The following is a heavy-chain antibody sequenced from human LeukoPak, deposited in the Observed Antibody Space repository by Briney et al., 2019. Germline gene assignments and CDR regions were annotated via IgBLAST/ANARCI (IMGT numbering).Heavy chain of an antibody. J-gene: IGHJ5*01. D-gene: IGHD4-17*01. Sequence: SETLSLTCSVSGASITSSFWSWIRQPPGKGLEMIGYIYYSGRANYKPSLKGRVDISLDTSKNRVSLKLTSVTAADTAVYYCARLWRPHDYDNWFDYWGQGSLVTVSS. CDR1: GASITSSF. V-gene: IGHV4-59*01. CDR3: ARLWRPHDYDNWFDY. CDR2: IYYSGRA.